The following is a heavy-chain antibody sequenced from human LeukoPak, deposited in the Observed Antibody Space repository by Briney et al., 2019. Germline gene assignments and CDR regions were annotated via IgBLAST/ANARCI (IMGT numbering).Heavy chain of an antibody. Sequence: GRSLRLSCAASGFTFSSYAMHWVRQAPGKGLEWVAVISYDGSNKYYADSMKGRFTISRDNSKNTLYLQMNSLRAEDTAVYYCARDSGIAVAGLFDYWGQGTLVTVSS. V-gene: IGHV3-30*04. CDR2: ISYDGSNK. CDR1: GFTFSSYA. CDR3: ARDSGIAVAGLFDY. D-gene: IGHD6-19*01. J-gene: IGHJ4*02.